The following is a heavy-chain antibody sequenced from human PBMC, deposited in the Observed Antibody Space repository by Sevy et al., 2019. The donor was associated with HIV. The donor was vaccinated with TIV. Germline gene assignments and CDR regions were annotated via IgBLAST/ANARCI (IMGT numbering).Heavy chain of an antibody. CDR2: ISSRSNYI. J-gene: IGHJ3*02. Sequence: GGSLRLSCAASGFTFSSYSMNWVRQAPGKGLEWVSSISSRSNYIYYADSVKGRFTISRDNAKNSLYLQMNSLRAEDTAIYSCARDAREGSGYFHDGFDMWGQRTMVTVSS. D-gene: IGHD3-3*01. CDR3: ARDAREGSGYFHDGFDM. CDR1: GFTFSSYS. V-gene: IGHV3-21*01.